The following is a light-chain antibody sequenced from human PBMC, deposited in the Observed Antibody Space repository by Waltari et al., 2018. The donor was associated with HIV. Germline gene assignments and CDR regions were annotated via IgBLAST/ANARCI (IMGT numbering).Light chain of an antibody. CDR1: SSNLGNDN. J-gene: IGLJ1*01. V-gene: IGLV1-47*01. CDR2: KNI. Sequence: QSVLTQPPPASGTPGPRVTISCSGSSSNLGNDNVHWYQQLPGTTPKLLIYKNIQRPSGVPDRFAGSKSGTSAYLAISGLRSEDEADYYCVGWDASLSAYVFGAGTKVTVL. CDR3: VGWDASLSAYV.